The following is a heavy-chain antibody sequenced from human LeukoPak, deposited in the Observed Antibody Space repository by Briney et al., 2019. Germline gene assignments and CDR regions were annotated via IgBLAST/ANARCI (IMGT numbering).Heavy chain of an antibody. J-gene: IGHJ5*02. V-gene: IGHV4-4*02. CDR2: IYHSGST. D-gene: IGHD3-10*02. Sequence: SETLSLTCAVSGGSISSSNWWSWVRQPPGKGLEWIGEIYHSGSTNYNPSLKSRVTISVDKSKNQFSLKLSSVTAADTAVYYCARHIPQTVHMLSYNWFDPWSQGTLVTVSS. CDR3: ARHIPQTVHMLSYNWFDP. CDR1: GGSISSSNW.